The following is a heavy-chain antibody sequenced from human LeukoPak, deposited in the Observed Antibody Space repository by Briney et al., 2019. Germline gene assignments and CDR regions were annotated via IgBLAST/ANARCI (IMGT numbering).Heavy chain of an antibody. D-gene: IGHD3-16*02. CDR3: AIGGIWGTYRYKGFES. V-gene: IGHV4-31*01. J-gene: IGHJ4*02. CDR2: IYYSGST. CDR1: GRSVIIDAYY. Sequence: PSHSLSLASTLYGRSVIIDAYYWTWIRQHPGKGLDCRGDIYYSGSTYTIPSLKTPLTKSVATSNNQFSLILSYLTAALMTANYCAIGGIWGTYRYKGFESWGQGALVTVSS.